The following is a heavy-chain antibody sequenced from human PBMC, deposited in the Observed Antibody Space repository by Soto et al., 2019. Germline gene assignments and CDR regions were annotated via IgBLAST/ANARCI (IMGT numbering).Heavy chain of an antibody. Sequence: GGSLRLSCATSGLTFSNYAMSWVRQAPGGGLEWVSSMSGSSSTTYYADSVRGRFTISRDRSKNTLYLQMSSLRAEDTALYYCAKNQERELPRVIDFWGQGTLVTVSS. CDR2: MSGSSSTT. CDR3: AKNQERELPRVIDF. D-gene: IGHD1-7*01. V-gene: IGHV3-23*01. J-gene: IGHJ4*02. CDR1: GLTFSNYA.